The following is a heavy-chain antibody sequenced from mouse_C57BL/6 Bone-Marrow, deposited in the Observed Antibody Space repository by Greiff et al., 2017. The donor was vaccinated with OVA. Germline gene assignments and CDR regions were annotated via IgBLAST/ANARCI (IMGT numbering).Heavy chain of an antibody. J-gene: IGHJ3*01. Sequence: EVKLMESGPELVKPGASVKISCKASGYSFTDYNMNWVKQSNGKSLEWIGVINPNSGTTSYNQKFKGKATLTVDQSSSTAYIQLNSLTSEDSAVYYCAREGWLLRAWFAYWGQGTLVTVSA. CDR1: GYSFTDYN. V-gene: IGHV1-39*01. D-gene: IGHD2-3*01. CDR2: INPNSGTT. CDR3: AREGWLLRAWFAY.